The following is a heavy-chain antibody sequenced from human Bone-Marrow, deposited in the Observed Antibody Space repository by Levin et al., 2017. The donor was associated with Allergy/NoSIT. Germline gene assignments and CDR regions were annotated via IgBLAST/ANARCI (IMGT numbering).Heavy chain of an antibody. J-gene: IGHJ4*02. D-gene: IGHD2-15*01. CDR1: GFTLSNVR. V-gene: IGHV3-15*01. Sequence: GESLKISCAASGFTLSNVRISWVRQAPGKGLEWVGHINTIADGGTADSAAPVKGRFIISRDDSKNTLYLQMNNLKTEDTAVYYCTTDSVVSRVWGQGTLVIVSS. CDR2: INTIADGGTA. CDR3: TTDSVVSRV.